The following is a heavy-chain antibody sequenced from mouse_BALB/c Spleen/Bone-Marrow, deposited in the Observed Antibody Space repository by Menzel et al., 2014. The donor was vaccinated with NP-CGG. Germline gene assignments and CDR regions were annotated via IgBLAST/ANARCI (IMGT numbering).Heavy chain of an antibody. J-gene: IGHJ4*01. CDR2: IWSGGST. D-gene: IGHD2-14*01. CDR1: GFSLTSYG. CDR3: ARNPPPYRLYAMDY. Sequence: VQLQQSGPGLVQPSQSLSITCTVSGFSLTSYGVHWVRQSPGKGLEWLGVIWSGGSTDYNAAFISRLSISKDNSKSLVFFKMNSLQADDTAIYYCARNPPPYRLYAMDYWGQGTSVTVSS. V-gene: IGHV2-4-1*01.